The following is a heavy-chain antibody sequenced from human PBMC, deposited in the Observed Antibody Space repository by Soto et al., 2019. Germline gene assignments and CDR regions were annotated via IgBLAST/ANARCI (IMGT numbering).Heavy chain of an antibody. J-gene: IGHJ6*02. CDR2: ISSSGSTI. D-gene: IGHD3-10*01. CDR3: ARAMVRGVYGMDV. V-gene: IGHV3-48*03. Sequence: EVQLVESGGGLVQPGGSLRLSCAASGFTFSSYEMNWVRQAPGKGLEWVPYISSSGSTIYYADSVKGRFTISRYNAKNSLYRQMNSLRAEDTAVYYCARAMVRGVYGMDVWGQGTTVTVSS. CDR1: GFTFSSYE.